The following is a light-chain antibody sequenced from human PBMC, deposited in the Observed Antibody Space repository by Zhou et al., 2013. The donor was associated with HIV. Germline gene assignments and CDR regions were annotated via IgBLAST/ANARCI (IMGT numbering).Light chain of an antibody. CDR3: QQLKSYPLT. J-gene: IGKJ4*01. Sequence: IQLTQSPSSLSASLGDRVNITCRASQGISTYLAWYRLNPGKAPEPLIYGASTLQSGVPSRFSGSGSGADFTLTISSLQPEDSATYYCQQLKSYPLTFGGGTKVEI. CDR2: GAS. V-gene: IGKV1-9*01. CDR1: QGISTY.